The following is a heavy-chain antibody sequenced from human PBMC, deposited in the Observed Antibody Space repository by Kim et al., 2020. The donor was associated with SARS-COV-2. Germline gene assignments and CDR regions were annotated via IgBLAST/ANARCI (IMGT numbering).Heavy chain of an antibody. D-gene: IGHD4-17*01. CDR2: IYTSGST. CDR3: ARSAMTTVVGFDY. Sequence: SETLSLTCTVSGGSISSGSYYWSWIRQPAGKGLEWIGRIYTSGSTNYNPSLKSRVTISVDTSKNQFSLKLSSVTAADTAVYYCARSAMTTVVGFDYWGQGTLVTVSS. V-gene: IGHV4-61*02. J-gene: IGHJ4*02. CDR1: GGSISSGSYY.